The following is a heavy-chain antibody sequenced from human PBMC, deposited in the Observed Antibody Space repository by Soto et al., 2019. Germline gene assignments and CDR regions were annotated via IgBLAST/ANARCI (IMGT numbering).Heavy chain of an antibody. D-gene: IGHD3-3*01. Sequence: SLRLSCAASGFTFSSYAMHWVRQAPGKGLEWVAVISYDGSNKYYADSVKGRFTISRDNSKNTLYLQMNSLRAEDTAVYYCARSDFWSGYYYYYGMDVWGQGTTVTVSS. CDR3: ARSDFWSGYYYYYGMDV. V-gene: IGHV3-30-3*01. J-gene: IGHJ6*02. CDR1: GFTFSSYA. CDR2: ISYDGSNK.